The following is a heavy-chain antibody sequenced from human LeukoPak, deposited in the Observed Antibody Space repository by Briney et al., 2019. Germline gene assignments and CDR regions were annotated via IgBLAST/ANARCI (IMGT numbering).Heavy chain of an antibody. CDR2: IYTSGST. Sequence: SETLSLTCTVSGGSISSGSYYWSWFRQPAEKGLEWIGRIYTSGSTYYNPSLKSRVTISADTSKNQFSLNVSSVTAADTAVYCCARATSSYFYYMDVWGKGTTVTISS. V-gene: IGHV4-61*02. J-gene: IGHJ6*03. CDR1: GGSISSGSYY. D-gene: IGHD5-12*01. CDR3: ARATSSYFYYMDV.